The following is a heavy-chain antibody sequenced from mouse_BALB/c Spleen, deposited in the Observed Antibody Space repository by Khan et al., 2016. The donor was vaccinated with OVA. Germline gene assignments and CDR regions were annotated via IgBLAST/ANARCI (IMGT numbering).Heavy chain of an antibody. J-gene: IGHJ3*01. CDR3: TRRGRYGSLSY. D-gene: IGHD1-1*02. CDR2: INPSTGYT. CDR1: GYTFTTYW. V-gene: IGHV1-7*01. Sequence: QVQLKQSGAELAQPGASVKMSCQTSGYTFTTYWMHWVKQRPGQGLEWIGYINPSTGYTEYNQRFKDKATLTTAKSSSTAYMQLSRLTSEDVAVNYWTRRGRYGSLSYWGQGTLVTVSA.